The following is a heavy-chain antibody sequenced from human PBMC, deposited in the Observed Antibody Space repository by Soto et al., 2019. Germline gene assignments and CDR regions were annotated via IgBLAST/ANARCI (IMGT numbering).Heavy chain of an antibody. V-gene: IGHV3-48*03. CDR3: ARDFTYYYDSSGYYPSVSDAFDI. CDR1: GFTFSSYE. J-gene: IGHJ3*02. Sequence: GGSLRLSCSASGFTFSSYEMNWVLQAPGKGLEWVSYISSSGSTIYYADSVKGRFTISRDNAKNSLYLQMNSLRAEDTAVYYCARDFTYYYDSSGYYPSVSDAFDIWGQGTMVTVSS. D-gene: IGHD3-22*01. CDR2: ISSSGSTI.